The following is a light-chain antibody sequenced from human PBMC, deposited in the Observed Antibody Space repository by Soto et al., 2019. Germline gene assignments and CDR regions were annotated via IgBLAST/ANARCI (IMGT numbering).Light chain of an antibody. CDR3: QQYDSSRFT. CDR2: GTS. V-gene: IGKV3-20*01. CDR1: QSVSSTY. Sequence: EIVLAQSPGTLSLSPGERAALSCKASQSVSSTYLAWYQQKPGQAPRLLIYGTSSRATGIPDRFSGSGSGTDFTLTISRLEPEDFAVYYCQQYDSSRFTFGQGTRLEIK. J-gene: IGKJ5*01.